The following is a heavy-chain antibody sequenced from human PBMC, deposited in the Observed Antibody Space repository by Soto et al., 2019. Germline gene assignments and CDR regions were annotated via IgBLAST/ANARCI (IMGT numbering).Heavy chain of an antibody. J-gene: IGHJ6*02. CDR2: ISYDGSNK. D-gene: IGHD1-26*01. CDR3: ARGAYYYYGMDV. V-gene: IGHV3-30*03. CDR1: GFTFSSYG. Sequence: SGGSLRLSCAASGFTFSSYGMHWVRQAPGKGLEWVAVISYDGSNKYYADSVKGRFTISRDNSKNTLYLQMNSLRAEDTAVYYCARGAYYYYGMDVWGQGTTVTVS.